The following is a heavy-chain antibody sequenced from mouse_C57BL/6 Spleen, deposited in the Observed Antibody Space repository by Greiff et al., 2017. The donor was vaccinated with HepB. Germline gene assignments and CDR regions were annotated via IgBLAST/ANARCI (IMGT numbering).Heavy chain of an antibody. D-gene: IGHD2-3*01. CDR1: GYTFTSYW. V-gene: IGHV1-64*01. Sequence: VQLQQPGAELVKPGASVKLSCKASGYTFTSYWMHWVKQRPGQGLEWIGMIHPNSGSTNYNEKFKSKATLTVDKSSSTAYMQLSSLTSEDSAVYYCAGSGGNDLYYFDYWGQGTTLTVSS. CDR3: AGSGGNDLYYFDY. J-gene: IGHJ2*01. CDR2: IHPNSGST.